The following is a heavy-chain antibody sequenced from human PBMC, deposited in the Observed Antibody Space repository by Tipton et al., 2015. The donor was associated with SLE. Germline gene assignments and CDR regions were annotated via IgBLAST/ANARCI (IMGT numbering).Heavy chain of an antibody. J-gene: IGHJ4*02. CDR1: GGSISSGSYY. D-gene: IGHD3-10*01. CDR3: ARDQGGSGDY. V-gene: IGHV4-61*02. Sequence: TLSLTCTVSGGSISSGSYYWSWIRQPAGKGLEWIGRIYTSGSTNYNPSLKSRVTISVDTSKNQFSLKLSSVTAADTAVYYCARDQGGSGDYWGQGTLITVSS. CDR2: IYTSGST.